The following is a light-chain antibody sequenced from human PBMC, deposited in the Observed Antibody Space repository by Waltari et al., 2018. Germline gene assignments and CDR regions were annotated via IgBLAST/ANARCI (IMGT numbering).Light chain of an antibody. CDR3: SSYTSSISWV. J-gene: IGLJ3*02. CDR2: EVS. CDR1: SSDVGGYNY. Sequence: QSALTQPASVSGSPGQSITISCTGTSSDVGGYNYVSWYQHHPGKAPKLMIYEVSNRPSGVSNRFSGSKSGNTASLTISGLQAEDEAHYYYSSYTSSISWVFGGGTKLTVL. V-gene: IGLV2-14*01.